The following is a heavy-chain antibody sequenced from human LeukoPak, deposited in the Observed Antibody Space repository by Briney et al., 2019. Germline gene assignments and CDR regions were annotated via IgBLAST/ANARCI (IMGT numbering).Heavy chain of an antibody. CDR2: ISASGHYT. J-gene: IGHJ6*03. Sequence: GGSLRLSCEASGFTFSNSAMSWVRQAPGKGLEWVSGISASGHYTYNADSAKGRFTISRDNSKNTLYLQMNSLRAEDTALYYCAKDGSWGDYYFYFYIDVWGKGTTVTVSS. V-gene: IGHV3-23*01. CDR3: AKDGSWGDYYFYFYIDV. D-gene: IGHD3-16*01. CDR1: GFTFSNSA.